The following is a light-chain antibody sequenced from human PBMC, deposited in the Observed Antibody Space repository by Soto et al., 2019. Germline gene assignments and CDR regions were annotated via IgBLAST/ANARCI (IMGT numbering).Light chain of an antibody. CDR3: QQYNSYFT. CDR2: GAS. J-gene: IGKJ5*01. CDR1: QDIRND. Sequence: AIQMTQSPSSLSASVGDRVTITCRASQDIRNDLAWYQQKPGKPPKVLIYGASTLQSGVPSRFGGSRSGTDFTLTITSLQPEDFAAYYCQQYNSYFTFGQGTRLEIK. V-gene: IGKV1-6*01.